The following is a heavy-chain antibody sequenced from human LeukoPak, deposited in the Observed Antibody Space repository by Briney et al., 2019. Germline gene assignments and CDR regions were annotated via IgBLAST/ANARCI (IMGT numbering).Heavy chain of an antibody. CDR1: GDSINSYQ. CDR2: VYYNGVT. CDR3: ARDSGTCSTSSCSDYLDY. Sequence: SETLSLTCTVSGDSINSYQWNWLRQPAGKGLEWIGYVYYNGVTHYNPSLQSRISISVDMSKNQFSLKVTSVTAADTAVYYCARDSGTCSTSSCSDYLDYWGQGTLVTVSS. J-gene: IGHJ4*02. D-gene: IGHD2-2*01. V-gene: IGHV4-59*01.